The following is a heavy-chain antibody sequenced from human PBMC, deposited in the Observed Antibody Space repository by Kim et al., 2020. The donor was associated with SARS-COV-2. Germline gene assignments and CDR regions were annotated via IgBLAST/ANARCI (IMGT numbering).Heavy chain of an antibody. CDR1: GFTLSNYN. CDR3: ARVSTTSERF. Sequence: GGSLRLSCAASGFTLSNYNMNWVRQAPGKGLEWVSYISMRNGPIYYADSVKGRFIVSRDDARNSLYLQMNSLTDEDTAVYYCARVSTTSERFWGQGTLVTVSS. D-gene: IGHD1-26*01. J-gene: IGHJ4*02. CDR2: ISMRNGPI. V-gene: IGHV3-48*02.